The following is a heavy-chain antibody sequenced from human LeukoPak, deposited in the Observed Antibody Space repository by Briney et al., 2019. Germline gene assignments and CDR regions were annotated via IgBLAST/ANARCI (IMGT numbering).Heavy chain of an antibody. CDR2: IYYSGST. CDR3: ARGALYFDY. CDR1: GGSISSYY. Sequence: SETLSLTCTVSGGSISSYYWSWIRQPPGKGLEWTGYIYYSGSTNYNPSLKSRVTISVDTSKNQFSLKLSSVTAADTAVYYCARGALYFDYWGQGTLVTVSS. J-gene: IGHJ4*02. D-gene: IGHD3-16*01. V-gene: IGHV4-59*01.